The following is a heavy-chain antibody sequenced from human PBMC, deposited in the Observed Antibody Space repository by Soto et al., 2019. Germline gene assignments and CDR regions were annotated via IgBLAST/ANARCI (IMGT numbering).Heavy chain of an antibody. CDR1: GGSISSSSYY. J-gene: IGHJ4*02. CDR3: ARIVSYRIVVVPAATFDY. CDR2: IYYSGST. V-gene: IGHV4-39*01. Sequence: SETLSLTCTVSGGSISSSSYYWGWIRQPPGKGLEWIGSIYYSGSTYYNPSLKSRVTISVDTSKNQFSLKLSSVTAADTAVYYCARIVSYRIVVVPAATFDYWGQGTLVTVSS. D-gene: IGHD2-2*01.